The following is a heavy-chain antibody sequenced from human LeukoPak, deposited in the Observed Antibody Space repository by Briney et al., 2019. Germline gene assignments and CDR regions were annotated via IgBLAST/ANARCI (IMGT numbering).Heavy chain of an antibody. CDR3: ARAVKAAPY. CDR2: INPNSGGT. CDR1: GYTFTAYY. V-gene: IGHV1-2*02. D-gene: IGHD2-15*01. Sequence: GASVKVSCKASGYTFTAYYIHWVRQAPGQGLEWMGWINPNSGGTNYAQNFQGRVTMTRDTSISTAYMELDSLTSDDTAVYYCARAVKAAPYWGQATLVTVSS. J-gene: IGHJ4*02.